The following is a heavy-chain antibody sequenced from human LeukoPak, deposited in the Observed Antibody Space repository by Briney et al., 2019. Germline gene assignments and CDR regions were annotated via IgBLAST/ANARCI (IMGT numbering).Heavy chain of an antibody. V-gene: IGHV3-23*01. J-gene: IGHJ4*02. CDR2: ISGSGGST. D-gene: IGHD6-19*01. CDR1: GFTFSSYG. Sequence: GGSLRLSCAAPGFTFSSYGMSWVRQAPGEGLEWVSAISGSGGSTYYADSVEGWFTISRDNSKNTLYLQMNSLRAEDTAVYYCAKGRVWGSGWYFDYWGQGTLVTVSS. CDR3: AKGRVWGSGWYFDY.